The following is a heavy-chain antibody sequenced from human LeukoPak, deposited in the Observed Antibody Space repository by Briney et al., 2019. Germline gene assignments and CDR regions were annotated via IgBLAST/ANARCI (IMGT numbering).Heavy chain of an antibody. V-gene: IGHV4-59*01. D-gene: IGHD1-26*01. CDR2: IYYSGGT. CDR1: AAPITSYY. J-gene: IGHJ3*02. CDR3: ARGGSIVGATPHDAFDI. Sequence: ASETLSLTCTVSAAPITSYYWSWIRQPPAKGLEWIGYIYYSGGTNYNPSLKSRVAISVDTSKNQVSLRLSSVTAADTAVYYCARGGSIVGATPHDAFDIWGQGTVVTVS.